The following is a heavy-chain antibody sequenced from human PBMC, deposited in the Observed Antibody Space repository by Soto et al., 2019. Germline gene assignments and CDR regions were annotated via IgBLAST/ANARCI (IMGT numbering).Heavy chain of an antibody. V-gene: IGHV4-59*08. CDR1: GGSISSYY. CDR2: IYYSGST. Sequence: QVQLQESGPGLVKPSETLSLTCTVSGGSISSYYWSWLRQPPGKGLEWIGYIYYSGSTNYNPSLKSRVTISVDTSKNQFYLKLSSVTAADTAVYYCARIYCSGGRCYLDYWGQGTLVTVSS. J-gene: IGHJ4*02. D-gene: IGHD2-15*01. CDR3: ARIYCSGGRCYLDY.